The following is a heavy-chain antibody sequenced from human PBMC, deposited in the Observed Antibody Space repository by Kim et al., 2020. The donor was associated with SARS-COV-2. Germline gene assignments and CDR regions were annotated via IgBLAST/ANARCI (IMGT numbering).Heavy chain of an antibody. J-gene: IGHJ6*02. CDR2: IYYTGKT. CDR1: GGSITTADYY. CDR3: LALSPNFHHYGMDV. V-gene: IGHV4-30-4*01. Sequence: SETLSLTCTVSGGSITTADYYWSWIRQPPGKGLEWIGYIYYTGKTDYNPSLKSRFTISFDTSKNQFSLKVTSLTAADTAVYYCLALSPNFHHYGMDVWGQGTTVTVSS.